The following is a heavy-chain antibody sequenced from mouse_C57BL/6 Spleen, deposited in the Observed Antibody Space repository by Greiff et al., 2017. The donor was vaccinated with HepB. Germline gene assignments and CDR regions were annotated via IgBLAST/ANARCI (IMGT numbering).Heavy chain of an antibody. CDR2: IYPGDGDT. CDR3: ARAYGTY. CDR1: GYAFSSSW. V-gene: IGHV1-82*01. Sequence: VQLQQSGPELVKPGASVKISCKASGYAFSSSWMNWVKQRPGKGLEWIGRIYPGDGDTNYNGKFKGKATLTADKFSSTAYMQLSSLTSGVSAVYFCARAYGTYWGQGTTLTVSS. J-gene: IGHJ2*01. D-gene: IGHD2-1*01.